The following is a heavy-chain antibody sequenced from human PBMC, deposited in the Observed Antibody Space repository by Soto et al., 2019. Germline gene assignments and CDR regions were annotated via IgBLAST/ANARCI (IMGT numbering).Heavy chain of an antibody. CDR3: ARVVRGVHFDY. D-gene: IGHD3-10*01. V-gene: IGHV4-61*01. J-gene: IGHJ4*02. CDR2: IYYSGST. Sequence: PSETLSLTCTVSGGSISSGSYYWSWIRQPPGKGLEWIGYIYYSGSTNYNPSLKSRVTISVDTSKNQFSLKLSSVTAGDTAVYYCARVVRGVHFDYWGQGTLVTLS. CDR1: GGSISSGSYY.